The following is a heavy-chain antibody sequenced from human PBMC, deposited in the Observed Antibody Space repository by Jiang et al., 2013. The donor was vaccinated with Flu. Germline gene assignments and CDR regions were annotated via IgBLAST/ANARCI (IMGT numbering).Heavy chain of an antibody. V-gene: IGHV4-39*01. CDR2: IYYSGST. D-gene: IGHD6-6*01. CDR3: ARLWFGGQLVPGSHWFDP. CDR1: GGSISSSSYY. J-gene: IGHJ5*02. Sequence: LLKPSETLSLTCTVSGGSISSSSYYWGWIRQPPGKGLEWIGSIYYSGSTYYNPSLKSRVTISVDTSKNQFSLKLSSVTAADTAVYYCARLWFGGQLVPGSHWFDPWGQGTLVTVSS.